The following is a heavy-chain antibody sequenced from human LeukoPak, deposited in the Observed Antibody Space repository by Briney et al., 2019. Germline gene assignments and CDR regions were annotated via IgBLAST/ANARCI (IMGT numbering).Heavy chain of an antibody. CDR2: INPSGGST. CDR3: ARDHCSGGSCYSVEF. D-gene: IGHD2-15*01. J-gene: IGHJ4*02. V-gene: IGHV1-46*01. Sequence: GASVKVSCKASGYTFTSYYMHWVRQAPGQGREWMGIINPSGGSTSYAQKFQGRVTMTRDTSTSTVYMELSSLRSEDTAVYYCARDHCSGGSCYSVEFWGQGTLVTVSS. CDR1: GYTFTSYY.